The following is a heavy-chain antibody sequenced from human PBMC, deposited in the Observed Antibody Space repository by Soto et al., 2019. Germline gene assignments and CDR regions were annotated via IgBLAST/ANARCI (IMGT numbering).Heavy chain of an antibody. J-gene: IGHJ6*02. CDR3: ARGHMVRGVIRTNYYYYYGMDV. CDR2: IYSGGST. CDR1: GFTVSSNY. Sequence: PGGSLRLSCAASGFTVSSNYMSWVRQAPGKGLEWVSVIYSGGSTYYADSVKGRFTISRDNSKNTLYLQMNSLRAEDTAVYYCARGHMVRGVIRTNYYYYYGMDVWGQGTTVTVSS. D-gene: IGHD3-10*01. V-gene: IGHV3-53*01.